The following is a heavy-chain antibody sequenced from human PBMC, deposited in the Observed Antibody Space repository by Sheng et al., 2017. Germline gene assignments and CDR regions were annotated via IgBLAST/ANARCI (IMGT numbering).Heavy chain of an antibody. J-gene: IGHJ4*02. CDR2: MSSSGNTI. Sequence: QVQLVESGGGLVKPGGSLRLSCVASGFIFSDYYMTWIRQTPGKELEWVSHMSSSGNTIYYADSVRGRFTISRDNSRNSLYLQMNGLKAEDTGFYYCARGTGSDVWGQGTLVTVSS. V-gene: IGHV3-11*04. CDR3: ARGTGSDV. CDR1: GFIFSDYY. D-gene: IGHD3-10*01.